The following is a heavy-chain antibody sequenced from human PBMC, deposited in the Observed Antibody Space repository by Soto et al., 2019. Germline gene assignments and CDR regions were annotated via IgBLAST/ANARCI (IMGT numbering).Heavy chain of an antibody. J-gene: IGHJ4*02. D-gene: IGHD2-2*01. CDR3: AKRHYQLLSYSYFDY. V-gene: IGHV3-23*01. CDR1: GFTFSSYA. CDR2: ISGSGGST. Sequence: PGGSLRLSCAASGFTFSSYAMSWVRQAPGKGLEWVSAISGSGGSTYYADSVKGRFTISRDNSKNTLYLQMNSLRAEDTAAYYCAKRHYQLLSYSYFDYWGQGTLVTVSS.